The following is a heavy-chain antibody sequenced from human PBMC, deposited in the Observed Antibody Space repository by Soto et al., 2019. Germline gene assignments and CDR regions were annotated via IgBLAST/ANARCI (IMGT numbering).Heavy chain of an antibody. D-gene: IGHD1-26*01. CDR3: ARDSTVGATYDAFDI. CDR2: ISSSSSYI. Sequence: RLSCAASGFTFSSYSMNWVRQAPGKGLEWVSSISSSSSYIYYADSVKGRFTISRDNAKNSLYLQMNSLRAEDTAVYYCARDSTVGATYDAFDIWGQGTMVTVS. V-gene: IGHV3-21*01. J-gene: IGHJ3*02. CDR1: GFTFSSYS.